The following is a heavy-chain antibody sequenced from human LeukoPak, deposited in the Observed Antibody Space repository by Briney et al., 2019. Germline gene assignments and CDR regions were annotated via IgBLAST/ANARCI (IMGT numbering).Heavy chain of an antibody. D-gene: IGHD3-10*01. Sequence: GGSLRLSCAASGFTFSSYSMNWVRQAPGKGLEWVSSITSSSSYIYYADSVKGRFTISRDNAKNSLYLQMNSLRAEDTAVYYCARGTAGERRRGGVRDYWGQGTLVTVSS. CDR3: ARGTAGERRRGGVRDY. V-gene: IGHV3-21*01. CDR2: ITSSSSYI. CDR1: GFTFSSYS. J-gene: IGHJ4*02.